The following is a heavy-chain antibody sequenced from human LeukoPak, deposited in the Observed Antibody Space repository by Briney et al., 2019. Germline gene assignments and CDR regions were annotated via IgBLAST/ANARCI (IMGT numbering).Heavy chain of an antibody. V-gene: IGHV4-39*07. CDR2: IDYSGNT. D-gene: IGHD2/OR15-2a*01. J-gene: IGHJ6*03. CDR3: VFYVGGYYYMDV. Sequence: SETLSLTCTVSGGSITTINYYWGWIRQPPGKGLGWIASIDYSGNTYYDPSLRSRVTISADTSENQFSLKLSSVTAADTAVYYGVFYVGGYYYMDVWGKGTTVAVSS. CDR1: GGSITTINYY.